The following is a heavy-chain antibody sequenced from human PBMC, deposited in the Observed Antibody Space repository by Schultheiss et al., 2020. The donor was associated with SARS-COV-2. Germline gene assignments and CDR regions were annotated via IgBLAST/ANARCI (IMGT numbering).Heavy chain of an antibody. V-gene: IGHV3-30*18. CDR2: ISYDGSDQ. J-gene: IGHJ4*02. CDR1: GFTFSNYA. D-gene: IGHD2-15*01. Sequence: GESLKISCAASGFTFSNYAMAWVRQAPGKGLEWVAVISYDGSDQNYDESVKGRFTVSRDNSKKTMYLQMNSLRAEDTAVYYCAKGYASTVWGQGALVTVSS. CDR3: AKGYASTV.